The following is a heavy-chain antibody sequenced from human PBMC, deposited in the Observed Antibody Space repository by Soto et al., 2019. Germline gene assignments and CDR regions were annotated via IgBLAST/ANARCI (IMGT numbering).Heavy chain of an antibody. CDR1: GFTFSTYG. J-gene: IGHJ3*01. CDR3: ARGDYFDSSGPFSDAFDV. CDR2: ISYDGSNK. V-gene: IGHV3-30*03. D-gene: IGHD3-22*01. Sequence: PGGSLRLSCAASGFTFSTYGMHWVRQAPGKGLEWVALISYDGSNKYYVDSVKGRFTMSRDNAQNLLYLQMNSLRVEDTAVYFCARGDYFDSSGPFSDAFDVWGQGTMVTVSS.